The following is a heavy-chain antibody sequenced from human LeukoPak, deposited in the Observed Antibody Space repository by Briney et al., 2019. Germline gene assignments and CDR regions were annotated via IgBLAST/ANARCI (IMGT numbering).Heavy chain of an antibody. CDR1: GGSISSSSYY. CDR2: IYYSGST. D-gene: IGHD2-15*01. Sequence: SETLSLTCTVSGGSISSSSYYWGWIRQPPGKGLEWIGYIYYSGSTNYNPSLKSRVTISVDTSKNQFSLKLSSVTAADTAVYYCAREGAGTPIDAFDIWGQGTMVTVSS. CDR3: AREGAGTPIDAFDI. J-gene: IGHJ3*02. V-gene: IGHV4-61*01.